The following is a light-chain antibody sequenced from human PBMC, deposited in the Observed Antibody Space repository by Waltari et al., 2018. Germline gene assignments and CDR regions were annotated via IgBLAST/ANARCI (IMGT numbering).Light chain of an antibody. CDR1: QGISSY. Sequence: AIRITQSPSSLSASTGDRVTITCRASQGISSYLAWYQQKPGKAPKPLIYAASTLQSGVPSRFSGSGSGTDFTLTISCLQSEDFATYYCQQYYSYPSFGQGTKLEIK. CDR3: QQYYSYPS. CDR2: AAS. J-gene: IGKJ2*01. V-gene: IGKV1-8*01.